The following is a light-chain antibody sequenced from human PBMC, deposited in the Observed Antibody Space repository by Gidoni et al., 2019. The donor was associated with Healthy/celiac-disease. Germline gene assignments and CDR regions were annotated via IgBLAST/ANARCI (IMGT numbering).Light chain of an antibody. CDR3: QQSYSTLT. J-gene: IGKJ4*01. Sequence: SQMTQSPSSLSASVGDRVTITCWASKSISSYLNWYQQKPGKAPKLLIYAASSMQSGVPSRFSGSGSGTDFTLTISSLQPEDFDTYYCQQSYSTLTFGGGTKVEIK. CDR1: KSISSY. CDR2: AAS. V-gene: IGKV1-39*01.